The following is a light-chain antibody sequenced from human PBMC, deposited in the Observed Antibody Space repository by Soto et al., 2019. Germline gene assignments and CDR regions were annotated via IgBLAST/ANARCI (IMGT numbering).Light chain of an antibody. J-gene: IGLJ2*01. CDR2: SNN. V-gene: IGLV1-47*02. Sequence: QGVLTHPPSGAGTPGQRVVIACSGSSSNIGGTNYAYWYQQLPGAAPKLLMHSNNLRPSGVPERISGSKSGTSASLAISGLRSEDEAVYYCASWDDRLGAVIFGGGTKVTVL. CDR3: ASWDDRLGAVI. CDR1: SSNIGGTNY.